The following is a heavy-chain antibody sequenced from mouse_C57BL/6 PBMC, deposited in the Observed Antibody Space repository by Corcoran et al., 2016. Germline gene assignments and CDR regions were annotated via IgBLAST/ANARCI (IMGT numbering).Heavy chain of an antibody. CDR1: GYTFTTYG. V-gene: IGHV9-3*01. J-gene: IGHJ4*01. Sequence: QIQLVQSGPELKKPGETVKISCKASGYTFTTYGMSWVKQAPGKGLKWMGWINTYSGVPTYADDFKGRFAFSLETSASTAYLQINNLKNEDTATYFCARAPITTVVARYAMYYWGQGTSVTVSS. CDR2: INTYSGVP. D-gene: IGHD1-1*01. CDR3: ARAPITTVVARYAMYY.